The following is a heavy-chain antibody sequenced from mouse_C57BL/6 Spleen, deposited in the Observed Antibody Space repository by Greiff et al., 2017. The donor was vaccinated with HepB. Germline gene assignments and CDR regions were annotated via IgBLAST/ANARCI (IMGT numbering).Heavy chain of an antibody. CDR2: INPSSGYT. Sequence: VQLQQSGAELARPGASVKMSCKASGYTFTSYTMHWVKQRPGQGLEWIGYINPSSGYTKYNQKFKDKATLTADKSSSTAYMQLSSLTSEDSAVYYCARAYDWDPGCLAYWGQGTLVTVSA. D-gene: IGHD4-1*01. CDR1: GYTFTSYT. J-gene: IGHJ3*01. V-gene: IGHV1-4*01. CDR3: ARAYDWDPGCLAY.